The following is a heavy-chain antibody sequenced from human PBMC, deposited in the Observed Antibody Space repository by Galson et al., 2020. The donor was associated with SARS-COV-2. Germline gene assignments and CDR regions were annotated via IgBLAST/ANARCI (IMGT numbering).Heavy chain of an antibody. CDR1: GGSLSTGDSS. Sequence: SETLSLTCTVSGGSLSTGDSSWSWIRQSPGKGLEWLGYIYHSGSTSYNPSLMGRATISLDSSNVRFSLSLTSVTAADTAVYFCARAGSSSAPYYYMDVWGKGTTVTVSS. CDR2: IYHSGST. D-gene: IGHD6-13*01. CDR3: ARAGSSSAPYYYMDV. V-gene: IGHV4-30-2*06. J-gene: IGHJ6*03.